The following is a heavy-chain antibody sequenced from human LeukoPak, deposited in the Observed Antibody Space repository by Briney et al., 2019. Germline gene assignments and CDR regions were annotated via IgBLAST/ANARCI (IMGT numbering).Heavy chain of an antibody. D-gene: IGHD3-3*01. V-gene: IGHV4-34*01. CDR2: INHSGST. J-gene: IGHJ4*02. CDR3: ATHSYDFWSGYIDY. Sequence: SETLSLTCAVYGGSFSGYYWSWIRQPPGKGLEWIGEINHSGSTNYNPSLKSRVTISVDTSKNQSSLKLSSVTAADTAVYYCATHSYDFWSGYIDYWGQGTLVTVYS. CDR1: GGSFSGYY.